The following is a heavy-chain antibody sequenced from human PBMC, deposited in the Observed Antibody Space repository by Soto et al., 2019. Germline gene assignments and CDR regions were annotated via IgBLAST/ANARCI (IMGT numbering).Heavy chain of an antibody. CDR1: GGSISSGGYY. D-gene: IGHD1-1*01. Sequence: QVQLQESGPGLVKPSQTLSLTCTVSGGSISSGGYYWSWIRQHPGKGLEWIGYIYYSGSTYYNPSLKSRVTISVDTSKNQFSLKLSSVTAADTAVYYCARAHRMKSDWNNDPQGWFDPWGQGTLVTVSS. J-gene: IGHJ5*02. V-gene: IGHV4-31*03. CDR2: IYYSGST. CDR3: ARAHRMKSDWNNDPQGWFDP.